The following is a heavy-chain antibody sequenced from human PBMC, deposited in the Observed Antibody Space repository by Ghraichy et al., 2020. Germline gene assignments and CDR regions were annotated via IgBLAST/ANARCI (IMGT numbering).Heavy chain of an antibody. CDR3: ARERGDSGWYGCFDY. V-gene: IGHV4-30-2*01. Sequence: SETLSLTCAVSGDSISSGGHSWSWIRQPPGKGLEWIGYIYHSGSTYYNPSLKSRVTMSVDRSENQFSLKLTSVTAADTAVYYCARERGDSGWYGCFDYWGQGTLVTVSS. CDR1: GDSISSGGHS. J-gene: IGHJ4*02. D-gene: IGHD6-19*01. CDR2: IYHSGST.